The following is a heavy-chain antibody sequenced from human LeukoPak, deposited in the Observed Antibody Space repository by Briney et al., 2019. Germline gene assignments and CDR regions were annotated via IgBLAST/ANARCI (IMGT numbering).Heavy chain of an antibody. Sequence: SETLSLTCAVSGGSISSGGYSWSWIRQPPGKGLEWIGYIYHSGSTYYNPSLKSRVTISVDRSKNQFSLKLGSVTAADTAVYYCARTVPSGYDEDWFDPWGQGTLVTVSS. CDR3: ARTVPSGYDEDWFDP. D-gene: IGHD5-12*01. CDR2: IYHSGST. J-gene: IGHJ5*02. V-gene: IGHV4-30-2*01. CDR1: GGSISSGGYS.